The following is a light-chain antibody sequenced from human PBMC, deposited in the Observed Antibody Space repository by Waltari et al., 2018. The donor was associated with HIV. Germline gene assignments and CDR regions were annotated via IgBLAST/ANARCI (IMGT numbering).Light chain of an antibody. CDR1: QSISTW. Sequence: DIRMTQSPSTLSASVGDRVTITCRASQSISTWLAWYQQKAGKAPKLLIYKASSLESEVPSRFSGSGSGTEFTLTISSLQPDDSATYYCQQYTSYSTFGGGTKVEIK. CDR2: KAS. CDR3: QQYTSYST. J-gene: IGKJ4*01. V-gene: IGKV1-5*03.